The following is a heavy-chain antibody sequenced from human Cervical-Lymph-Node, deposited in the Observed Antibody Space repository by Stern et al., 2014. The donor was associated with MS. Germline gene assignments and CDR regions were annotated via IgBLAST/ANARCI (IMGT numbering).Heavy chain of an antibody. Sequence: VQLVQSGAEVKKPGSSVKVSCTASGDTFINFGISWVRQAPGQGLEWMGGFIPLFGTTEYVEKFQGRLTINADVSATTVYMELSSLRSEDTAVYYCARDNDDNGMDVWGQGTTVTVSS. CDR2: FIPLFGTT. D-gene: IGHD1-1*01. CDR1: GDTFINFG. V-gene: IGHV1-69*01. CDR3: ARDNDDNGMDV. J-gene: IGHJ6*02.